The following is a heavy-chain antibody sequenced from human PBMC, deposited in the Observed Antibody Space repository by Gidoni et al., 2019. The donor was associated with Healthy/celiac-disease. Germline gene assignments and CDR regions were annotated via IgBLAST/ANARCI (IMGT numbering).Heavy chain of an antibody. D-gene: IGHD3-3*01. CDR3: ARKYYDFWSGYFGFDY. J-gene: IGHJ4*02. CDR1: GGSISSSSYY. Sequence: QLQLQESGPGLVKPSETLSLTCTVSGGSISSSSYYWGWIRQPPGKGLGWIGSIYYSGSTYYNPSLKSRVTISVDTSKNQFSLKLSSVTAADTAVYYCARKYYDFWSGYFGFDYWGQGTLVTVSS. V-gene: IGHV4-39*01. CDR2: IYYSGST.